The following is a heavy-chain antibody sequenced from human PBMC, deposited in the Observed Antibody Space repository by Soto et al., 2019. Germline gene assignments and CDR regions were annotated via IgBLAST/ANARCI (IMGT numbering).Heavy chain of an antibody. V-gene: IGHV3-30*03. Sequence: QVQLVESGGGVVQPGRSLRLSCAASGFTFSSYGMHWVRQAPGKGLEWVAVISYDGSNKYYADSVKGRFTISRDNSKNTLYLHMNSLRAEDTAVYYCATITGIFFDYWGQGTLVTVSS. J-gene: IGHJ4*02. CDR2: ISYDGSNK. CDR1: GFTFSSYG. D-gene: IGHD1-20*01. CDR3: ATITGIFFDY.